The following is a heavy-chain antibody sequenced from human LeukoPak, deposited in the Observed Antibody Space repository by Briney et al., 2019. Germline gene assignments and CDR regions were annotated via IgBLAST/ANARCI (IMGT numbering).Heavy chain of an antibody. CDR2: IIPIFGTA. V-gene: IGHV1-69*01. D-gene: IGHD2-15*01. J-gene: IGHJ6*03. CDR1: GGTFSSYA. Sequence: SVKVSCKASGGTFSSYAISWVRQAPGQGLEWMGGIIPIFGTANYAQKFQGRVTITADESTSTAYMELSSLRSEDTAVYYCARVRFDCSGGSCRPYYYYMDVWGKGTTVTISS. CDR3: ARVRFDCSGGSCRPYYYYMDV.